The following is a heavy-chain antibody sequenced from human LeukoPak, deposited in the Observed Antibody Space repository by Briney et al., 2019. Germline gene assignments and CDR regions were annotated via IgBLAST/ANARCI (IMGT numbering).Heavy chain of an antibody. CDR1: GFTFSSYG. D-gene: IGHD3-22*01. V-gene: IGHV3-30*02. J-gene: IGHJ4*02. CDR3: AKAGYFDSSGYYYFDY. Sequence: AGGSLRLSCAASGFTFSSYGMHWVRQAPGKGLEWVAFIRYDGSNKYYADSVKGRFTISRDNSKNTLYLQMNSLRAEDTAVYYCAKAGYFDSSGYYYFDYWGQGTLVTVSS. CDR2: IRYDGSNK.